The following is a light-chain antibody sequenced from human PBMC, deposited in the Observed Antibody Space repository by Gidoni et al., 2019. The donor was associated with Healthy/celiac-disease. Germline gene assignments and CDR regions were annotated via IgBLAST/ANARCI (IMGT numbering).Light chain of an antibody. J-gene: IGLJ1*01. V-gene: IGLV2-23*01. CDR3: CSYAGSSSV. Sequence: QSALTQPASVSGSPVQSITISCTGTSSDVGSYNLVTWYQQHPGKAPKLMIYEGSKRPSGVSNRFSGSKSGNTASLTISGLQAEDEADYYGCSYAGSSSVFGTGTKVTVL. CDR1: SSDVGSYNL. CDR2: EGS.